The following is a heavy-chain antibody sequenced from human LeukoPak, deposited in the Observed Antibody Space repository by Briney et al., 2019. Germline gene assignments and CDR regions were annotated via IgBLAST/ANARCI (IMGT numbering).Heavy chain of an antibody. V-gene: IGHV1-18*01. CDR3: ARVFSYYYDSSGASDAFDI. CDR1: GYTFTSYG. D-gene: IGHD3-22*01. CDR2: ISAYNGNT. Sequence: ASVKVSCKASGYTFTSYGISWVRQAPGQGLEWMGWISAYNGNTNYAQKLQGRVTMTTDTSTSTAYMELRSLRSDDTAVYYCARVFSYYYDSSGASDAFDIWGQGTMVTVSS. J-gene: IGHJ3*02.